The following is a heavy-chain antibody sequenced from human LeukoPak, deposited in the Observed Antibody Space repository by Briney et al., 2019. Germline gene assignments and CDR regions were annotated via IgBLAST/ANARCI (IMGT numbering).Heavy chain of an antibody. J-gene: IGHJ3*02. D-gene: IGHD3-10*01. CDR2: IYYSGSI. CDR1: GYSISSSNW. Sequence: SDTLSLTCAVSGYSISSSNWWGWIRQPPGKGLEWIGDIYYSGSINYNPSLKSRVTMSVDTSKNQFSLKLSSVTALDTAVYYCARTRFDVFDIWGQGTMVTASS. CDR3: ARTRFDVFDI. V-gene: IGHV4-28*06.